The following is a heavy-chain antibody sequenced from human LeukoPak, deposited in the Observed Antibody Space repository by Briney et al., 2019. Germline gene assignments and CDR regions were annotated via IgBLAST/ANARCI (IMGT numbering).Heavy chain of an antibody. D-gene: IGHD6-19*01. J-gene: IGHJ4*02. CDR3: AKVRPPQWLVKGYFDY. V-gene: IGHV3-11*01. Sequence: GGSLRLSCAASGFTFSDYYMSWIRQAPGKGLEWVSYISSSGSTIYYADSVKGRFTISRDNSKNTLYLQMNSLRAEDTAVYYCAKVRPPQWLVKGYFDYWGQGTLVTVSS. CDR2: ISSSGSTI. CDR1: GFTFSDYY.